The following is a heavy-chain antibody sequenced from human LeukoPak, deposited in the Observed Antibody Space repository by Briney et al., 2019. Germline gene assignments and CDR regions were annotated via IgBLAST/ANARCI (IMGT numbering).Heavy chain of an antibody. Sequence: EGSLRFSCAASGFTFSSYAMSWVRQAPGKGVECVSAISGSGGSTYYADSVKGRFTISRDNSKNTLSLKMDSLRAEDTAVYYCAKDPFSGSYFYFDYWGQGTLVTVSS. CDR1: GFTFSSYA. CDR2: ISGSGGST. CDR3: AKDPFSGSYFYFDY. V-gene: IGHV3-23*01. J-gene: IGHJ4*02. D-gene: IGHD1-26*01.